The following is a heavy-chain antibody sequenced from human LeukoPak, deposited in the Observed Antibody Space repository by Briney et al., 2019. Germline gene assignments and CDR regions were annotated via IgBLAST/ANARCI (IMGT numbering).Heavy chain of an antibody. V-gene: IGHV3-30*04. CDR1: GFSFTNYS. J-gene: IGHJ3*02. Sequence: AGGSLRLSCADSGFSFTNYSVHWVRQAPGKGLEWVALISDDGSNKYYADSVKGRFTISRDNAKNTLYLQMSSLRSEDTAVYYCARTYGSSADAFDIWGQGTMVTVSS. CDR2: ISDDGSNK. D-gene: IGHD6-6*01. CDR3: ARTYGSSADAFDI.